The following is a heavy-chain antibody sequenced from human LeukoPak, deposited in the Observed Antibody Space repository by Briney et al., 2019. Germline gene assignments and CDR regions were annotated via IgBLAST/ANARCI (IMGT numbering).Heavy chain of an antibody. J-gene: IGHJ4*02. D-gene: IGHD5-18*01. Sequence: NPSETLSLTCTVSGGSISSYHGSWIRQPPGKGLEWIGYIYYSGSTNYNPSLKSRVTISVDTSKNQFSLKLSSVTAADTAVYYCARDRYSYGYPFDYWGQGTLVTASS. V-gene: IGHV4-59*01. CDR3: ARDRYSYGYPFDY. CDR2: IYYSGST. CDR1: GGSISSYH.